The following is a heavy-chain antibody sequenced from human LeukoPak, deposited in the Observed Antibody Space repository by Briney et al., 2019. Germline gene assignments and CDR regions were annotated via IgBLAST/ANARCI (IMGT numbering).Heavy chain of an antibody. CDR3: ARLYDSSGYYYPYYFDY. D-gene: IGHD3-22*01. J-gene: IGHJ4*02. CDR1: GYSFTSYW. V-gene: IGHV5-51*07. CDR2: IYPGDSDT. Sequence: GESLKISCKGSGYSFTSYWIGWVHQMPGKGLEWMGIIYPGDSDTRYSPSFQGQVTISADKSISTAYLQWSSLKASDTAMYYCARLYDSSGYYYPYYFDYWGQGTLVTVSS.